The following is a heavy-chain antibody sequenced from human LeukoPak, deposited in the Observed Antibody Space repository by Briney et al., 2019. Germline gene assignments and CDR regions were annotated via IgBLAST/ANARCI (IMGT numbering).Heavy chain of an antibody. D-gene: IGHD1-26*01. V-gene: IGHV4-34*01. CDR1: GGSFSGYY. CDR3: AIWDSNSAIDY. J-gene: IGHJ4*02. Sequence: SETLSLTCAVYGGSFSGYYWSWIRQPPGKGLEWIGEINHSGSPNYNPSLKSRVTISVDTSKNQFSLKLSSVTAADTAVYYCAIWDSNSAIDYWGQGTLVTVSS. CDR2: INHSGSP.